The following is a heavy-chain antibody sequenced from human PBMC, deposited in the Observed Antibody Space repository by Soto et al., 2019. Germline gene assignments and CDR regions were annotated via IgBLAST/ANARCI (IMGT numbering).Heavy chain of an antibody. V-gene: IGHV4-59*01. CDR3: ARVRGGDSDDFWSGYFAYYYYMDV. D-gene: IGHD3-3*01. CDR1: GGSISSYY. J-gene: IGHJ6*03. CDR2: IYYSGST. Sequence: SETLSLTCTVSGGSISSYYWSWIRQPPGKGLEWIGYIYYSGSTNYNPSLKSRVTISVDTSKNQFSLKLSSVTAADTAVYYCARVRGGDSDDFWSGYFAYYYYMDVWGKGTTVTVSS.